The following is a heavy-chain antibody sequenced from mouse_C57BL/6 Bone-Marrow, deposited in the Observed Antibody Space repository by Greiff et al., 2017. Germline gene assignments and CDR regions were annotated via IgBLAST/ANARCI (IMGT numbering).Heavy chain of an antibody. V-gene: IGHV1-81*01. CDR1: GYTFTSYG. D-gene: IGHD2-12*01. CDR3: ARLRQGAWFAY. Sequence: VQLQQSGAELARPGASVKLSCKASGYTFTSYGISWVKQRTGQGLEWIGEIYPRSGNTYYNEKFKGKATLTADKSSSPAYKELRSLTSEDSAVYFCARLRQGAWFAYWGQGTLVTVSA. CDR2: IYPRSGNT. J-gene: IGHJ3*01.